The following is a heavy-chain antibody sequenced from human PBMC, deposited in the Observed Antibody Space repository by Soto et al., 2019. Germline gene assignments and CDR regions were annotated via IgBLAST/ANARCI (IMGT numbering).Heavy chain of an antibody. CDR2: INPKTGGT. D-gene: IGHD4-4*01. CDR3: ARDPESPQGNHGLDV. J-gene: IGHJ6*02. CDR1: GYTFSDYY. V-gene: IGHV1-2*04. Sequence: QVQLVQSGAEVKKPGASVKVSCKASGYTFSDYYMHWVRQAPGQGLEWMGWINPKTGGTNSAQKFQDCVTMTRDTSISTAYMELNRLTSDDTAVYYCARDPESPQGNHGLDVWGQGTTVTVSS.